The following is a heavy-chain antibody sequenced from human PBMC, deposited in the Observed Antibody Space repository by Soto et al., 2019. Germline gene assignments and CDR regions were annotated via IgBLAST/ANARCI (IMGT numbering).Heavy chain of an antibody. V-gene: IGHV4-31*03. J-gene: IGHJ4*02. CDR1: GVSISNGGYS. Sequence: SETLSLTCTVSGVSISNGGYSWSWIRQHPGKGLEWIGYIYYSGSTYYNPSLKSRVTISVDTSKNQFSLKLSSVTAADTAVYYCASGFGESRPWGQGTLVTVSS. D-gene: IGHD3-10*01. CDR3: ASGFGESRP. CDR2: IYYSGST.